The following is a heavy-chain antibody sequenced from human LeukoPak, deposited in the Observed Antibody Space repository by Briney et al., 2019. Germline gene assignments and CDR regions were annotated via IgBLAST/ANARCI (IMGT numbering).Heavy chain of an antibody. CDR1: GFTFSSYS. D-gene: IGHD1-26*01. CDR2: ISSSSSYI. V-gene: IGHV3-21*01. CDR3: ARGRYGSYYTLGTVRY. Sequence: PGGSLRLSCAASGFTFSSYSMNWVRQAPGKGLEWVSSISSSSSYIYYADSVKGRFTISRDNAKNSLYLQMNSLRAEDTAVYYCARGRYGSYYTLGTVRYWGQGTLVTVSS. J-gene: IGHJ4*02.